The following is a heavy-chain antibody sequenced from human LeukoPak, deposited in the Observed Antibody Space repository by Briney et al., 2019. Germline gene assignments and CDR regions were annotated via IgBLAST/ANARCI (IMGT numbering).Heavy chain of an antibody. CDR1: GYSFTDYY. D-gene: IGHD2-21*02. CDR2: IKPNSGDT. J-gene: IGHJ4*02. V-gene: IGHV1-2*02. Sequence: AAVKVSCKASGYSFTDYYIHWVRQAPGQGLEWMGWIKPNSGDTNYVEKFQGRVTMTRDTSISTAYMELSRLRSDDTAVYYCATFDQDCGTFHYWGQGTLVTVS. CDR3: ATFDQDCGTFHY.